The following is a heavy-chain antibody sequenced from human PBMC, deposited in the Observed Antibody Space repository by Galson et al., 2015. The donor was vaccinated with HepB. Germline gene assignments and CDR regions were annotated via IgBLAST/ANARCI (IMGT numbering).Heavy chain of an antibody. Sequence: SLRLSCAASGFTFSSYAMHWVRQAPGKGLEYVSAISSNGGSTYYADSVKGRFTISRDNSKNTLYLQMSSLRAEDTAVYYCAKVRSSRAYYFDYWGQGTLVTVSS. D-gene: IGHD4-17*01. CDR2: ISSNGGST. V-gene: IGHV3-64D*06. CDR1: GFTFSSYA. J-gene: IGHJ4*02. CDR3: AKVRSSRAYYFDY.